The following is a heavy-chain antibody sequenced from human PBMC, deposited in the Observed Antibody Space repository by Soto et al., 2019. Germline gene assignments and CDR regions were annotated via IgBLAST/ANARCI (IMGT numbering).Heavy chain of an antibody. D-gene: IGHD3-22*01. Sequence: SETLSLTFTLSAGSITTSYCGWIRQPLGKALEWIGYISYRGSTNYNPSLKSRLTISIDTSKSQISLKLTSMTTADTAVYYCASSGIVGREVNTWFDPWGQGTLVTVSS. CDR1: AGSITTSY. J-gene: IGHJ5*02. CDR3: ASSGIVGREVNTWFDP. CDR2: ISYRGST. V-gene: IGHV4-59*01.